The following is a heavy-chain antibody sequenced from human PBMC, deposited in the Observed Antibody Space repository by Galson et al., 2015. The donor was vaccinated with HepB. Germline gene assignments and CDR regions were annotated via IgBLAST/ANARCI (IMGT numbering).Heavy chain of an antibody. CDR1: GYTFSSYG. D-gene: IGHD2-2*01. J-gene: IGHJ3*02. Sequence: SCKGTGYTFSSYGITWVRQAPGQGLEWMGWITVYNDNTNYAQKFQGRVTMTTDTSTSTAYVELRSLRSDDTAIYYCARLYCSSTDCHAGAFDIWGPGTMVTVSS. CDR2: ITVYNDNT. V-gene: IGHV1-18*01. CDR3: ARLYCSSTDCHAGAFDI.